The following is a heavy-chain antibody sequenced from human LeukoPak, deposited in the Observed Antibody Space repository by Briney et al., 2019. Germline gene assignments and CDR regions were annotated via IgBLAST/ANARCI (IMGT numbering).Heavy chain of an antibody. D-gene: IGHD3-22*01. V-gene: IGHV3-30*18. CDR1: GFTFSSYG. CDR3: AKDLTNYYDSSGYDY. J-gene: IGHJ4*02. CDR2: ISYDGSNK. Sequence: PGGSLRLSCAASGFTFSSYGMHWVRQAPGKGLEWVAVISYDGSNKYYADSVKGRFTISRDNSKNTLYLQMNSLRAEDTAVYYCAKDLTNYYDSSGYDYWGQGTLVTASS.